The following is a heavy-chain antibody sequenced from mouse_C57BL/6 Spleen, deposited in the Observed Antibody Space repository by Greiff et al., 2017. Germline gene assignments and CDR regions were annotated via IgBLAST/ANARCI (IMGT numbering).Heavy chain of an antibody. D-gene: IGHD1-1*01. CDR3: ARSSTVVAQYYFDY. CDR1: GYTFTSYW. Sequence: QVQLQQPGAELVMPGASVKLSCKASGYTFTSYWMHWVKQRPGQGLEWIGEIDPSDGYTNYNQKFKGKSTLTVDKSSSTAYMQLSSLTSEDSAVYYCARSSTVVAQYYFDYWGQGTTLTVSS. J-gene: IGHJ2*01. CDR2: IDPSDGYT. V-gene: IGHV1-69*01.